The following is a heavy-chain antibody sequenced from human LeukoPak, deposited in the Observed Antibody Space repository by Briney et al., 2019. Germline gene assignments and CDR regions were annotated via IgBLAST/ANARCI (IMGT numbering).Heavy chain of an antibody. Sequence: PSETLSLTCTVSGGSISSYYWSWIRQPPGKGLEWIGYIYYSGSTNYNPSLKSRVTISVDTSKNQFSLQLTSVTAADTAVYYCARMVHDGSGYFSYRFDYWGQGTLVTVSS. D-gene: IGHD3-22*01. J-gene: IGHJ4*02. V-gene: IGHV4-59*01. CDR1: GGSISSYY. CDR2: IYYSGST. CDR3: ARMVHDGSGYFSYRFDY.